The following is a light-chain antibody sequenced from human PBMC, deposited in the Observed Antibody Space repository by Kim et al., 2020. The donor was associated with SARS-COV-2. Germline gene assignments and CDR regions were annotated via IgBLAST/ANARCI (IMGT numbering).Light chain of an antibody. Sequence: QAARITCSGEDRQKQYAWWFQQKPGQAPVVVIYEDSERPSGIPERFSGSTSGTTVTLTISGAQAEDEADYYCYSADSTDTFCVFGGGTQLTVL. CDR2: EDS. V-gene: IGLV3-25*03. CDR1: DRQKQY. J-gene: IGLJ3*02. CDR3: YSADSTDTFCV.